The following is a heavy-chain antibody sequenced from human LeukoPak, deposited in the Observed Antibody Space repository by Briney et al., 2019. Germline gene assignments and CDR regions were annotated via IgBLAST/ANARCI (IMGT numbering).Heavy chain of an antibody. V-gene: IGHV4-34*01. Sequence: PSETLSLTCAVYGGSFSGYYWSWIRQPPGKGLEWIGEINRSGSTNYNPSLKSRVTISEDTSKNQFSLKLSSVTAADTAVYYCAGKFGKQQLIRAYNWFDPWGQGTLVTVSS. CDR1: GGSFSGYY. CDR2: INRSGST. J-gene: IGHJ5*02. CDR3: AGKFGKQQLIRAYNWFDP. D-gene: IGHD6-13*01.